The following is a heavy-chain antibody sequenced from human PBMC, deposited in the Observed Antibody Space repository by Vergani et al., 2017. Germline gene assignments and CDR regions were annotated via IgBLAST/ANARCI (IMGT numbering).Heavy chain of an antibody. CDR2: ISSSSSYI. Sequence: EVQLVESGGGLVKRGGSLRLSCAASGFTFSSYSMNWVRQAPGKGLEWVSSISSSSSYIHYSDSLKGRFTISRDNAKNSLYLQMNSLRAEDTAVYYCARGSTYCSSTSCYYHYYMDVWGKXP. D-gene: IGHD2-2*01. J-gene: IGHJ6*03. CDR3: ARGSTYCSSTSCYYHYYMDV. CDR1: GFTFSSYS. V-gene: IGHV3-21*01.